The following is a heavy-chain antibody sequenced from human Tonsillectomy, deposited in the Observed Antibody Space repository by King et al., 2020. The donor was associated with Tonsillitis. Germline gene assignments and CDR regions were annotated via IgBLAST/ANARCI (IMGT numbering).Heavy chain of an antibody. Sequence: VQLQQSGPGLVKPSQTLSLTCAISGDSVSSNNVAWNWIRQSPSRGLEWLGRTYYRSKWINNYAVSVKSRITISPDTSKNQLSLQLNSVTPEDTAVYFCARWDHAGGGFDYWGQGTLVTVSS. J-gene: IGHJ4*02. CDR3: ARWDHAGGGFDY. V-gene: IGHV6-1*01. D-gene: IGHD1-26*01. CDR1: GDSVSSNNVA. CDR2: TYYRSKWIN.